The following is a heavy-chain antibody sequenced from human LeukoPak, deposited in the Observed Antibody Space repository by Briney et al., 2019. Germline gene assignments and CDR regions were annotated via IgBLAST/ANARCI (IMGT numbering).Heavy chain of an antibody. Sequence: SETLSLICAVYGGSFSGYYWSWIRQPPGKGLEWIGEINHSGSTNYNPSLKSRVTISVDTSKNQFSLKLSSVTAADTAVYYCARARLFDYWGQGTLVTVSS. D-gene: IGHD3-22*01. CDR1: GGSFSGYY. CDR2: INHSGST. CDR3: ARARLFDY. V-gene: IGHV4-34*01. J-gene: IGHJ4*02.